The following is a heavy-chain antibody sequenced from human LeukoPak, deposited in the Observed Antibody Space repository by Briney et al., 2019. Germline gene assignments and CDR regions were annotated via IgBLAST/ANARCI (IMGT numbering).Heavy chain of an antibody. CDR3: ARVRGDLSIDY. CDR1: IESFSGYY. Sequence: KASETLSLTCAVYIESFSGYYWTWIRQPPGKGLEWIGEINHSGSTNYNPSLKSRVTISADTSKNQFSLKLSSVTAADTATYYCARVRGDLSIDYWGQGNLVTVSS. J-gene: IGHJ4*02. D-gene: IGHD2-21*02. V-gene: IGHV4-34*01. CDR2: INHSGST.